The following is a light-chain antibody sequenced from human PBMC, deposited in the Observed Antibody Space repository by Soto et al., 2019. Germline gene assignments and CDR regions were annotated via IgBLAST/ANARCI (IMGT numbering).Light chain of an antibody. CDR3: CSYAGTGTFYV. J-gene: IGLJ1*01. CDR2: EGS. V-gene: IGLV2-23*01. CDR1: SSDLGTYNL. Sequence: QSVLTQPASVSGSPGQSITISCTGTSSDLGTYNLVSWYQQHPGKAPKLMIYEGSKRPSGVSNRFSGSKSGNTASLTISGLQAEDEADYYCCSYAGTGTFYVFGTGTKVTVL.